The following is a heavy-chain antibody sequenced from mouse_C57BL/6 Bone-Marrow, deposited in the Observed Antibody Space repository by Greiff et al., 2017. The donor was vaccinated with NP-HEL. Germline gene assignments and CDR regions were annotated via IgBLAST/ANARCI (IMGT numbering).Heavy chain of an antibody. CDR2: ISGGGGNT. CDR1: GFTFSSYT. Sequence: EVKLMESGGGLVKPGGSLKLSCAASGFTFSSYTMSWVRQTPEKRLEWVATISGGGGNTYYPDSVKGRFTISRDNAKNPLYLQMSSLRSEDTALYYCARQRYYRYFDYWGQGTTLTVSS. D-gene: IGHD2-14*01. CDR3: ARQRYYRYFDY. V-gene: IGHV5-9*01. J-gene: IGHJ2*01.